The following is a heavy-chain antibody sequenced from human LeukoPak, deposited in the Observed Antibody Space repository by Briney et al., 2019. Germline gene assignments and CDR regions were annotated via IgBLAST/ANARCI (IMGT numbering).Heavy chain of an antibody. D-gene: IGHD5-24*01. CDR2: ISTEGSST. CDR1: GFTFTSYW. Sequence: GGSLRLSCAASGFTFTSYWMHWVRQAPGKGLVWVSRISTEGSSTIYADSVKGRFTISRDNAKNTLYLQMNSLRAEDTAVYYCARDSYNNVDCWGQGTLVTVSS. V-gene: IGHV3-74*01. CDR3: ARDSYNNVDC. J-gene: IGHJ4*02.